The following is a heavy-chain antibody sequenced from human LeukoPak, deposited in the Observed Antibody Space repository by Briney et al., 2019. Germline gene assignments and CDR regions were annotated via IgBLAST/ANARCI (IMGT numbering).Heavy chain of an antibody. J-gene: IGHJ4*02. V-gene: IGHV4-39*01. CDR2: IYYSGST. D-gene: IGHD2-15*01. CDR1: GGSISCSSYY. CDR3: ARLYCSGGSCYFGFPLYYFDY. Sequence: SETLSLTCTVSGGSISCSSYYWGWIRQPPGKGLEWIGSIYYSGSTYYNPSLKSRVTISVDTSKNQFSLKLSSVTAAVTAVYYCARLYCSGGSCYFGFPLYYFDYWGQGTLVTVSS.